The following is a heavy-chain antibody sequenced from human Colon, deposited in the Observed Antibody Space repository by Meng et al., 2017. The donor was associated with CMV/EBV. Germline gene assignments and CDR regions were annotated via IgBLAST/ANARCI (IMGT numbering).Heavy chain of an antibody. V-gene: IGHV3-48*04. Sequence: GGSLRLSCAASGFTFSSYSMNWVRQAPGKGLEWVSYISSSSGTTYYADSVKGRFTISRDNAKNSLYLQMNSLRAEDTAVYYCAKRGGMDVWGQGTTVTVSS. J-gene: IGHJ6*02. D-gene: IGHD1-1*01. CDR3: AKRGGMDV. CDR2: ISSSSGTT. CDR1: GFTFSSYS.